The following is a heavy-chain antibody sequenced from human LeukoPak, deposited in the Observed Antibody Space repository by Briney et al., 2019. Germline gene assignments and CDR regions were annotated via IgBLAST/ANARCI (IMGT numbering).Heavy chain of an antibody. CDR3: ARGGSLAAAPHRYYFDY. J-gene: IGHJ4*02. CDR2: INPSGGST. CDR1: GYTFIAYH. Sequence: ASVKVSCKASGYTFIAYHMHWVRQAPGQGLEWMGIINPSGGSTTYAQKFQGRVTMTRDTSTSTVYMELSSLRSEDTAVFYCARGGSLAAAPHRYYFDYWGQGTPVTVSS. D-gene: IGHD6-19*01. V-gene: IGHV1-46*01.